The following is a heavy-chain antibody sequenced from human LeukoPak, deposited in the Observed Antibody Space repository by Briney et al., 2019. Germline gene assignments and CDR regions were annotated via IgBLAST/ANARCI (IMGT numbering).Heavy chain of an antibody. Sequence: ASVKVSCKASGYTFTGYYMHWVRQAPGQGLEWMGWINPNSGGTNYAQKFQGWVTMTRDTSISTAYMELSRLRSDDTAVYYCAREVSSWYLGGMDAWGQGTTVTVSS. CDR3: AREVSSWYLGGMDA. J-gene: IGHJ6*02. D-gene: IGHD6-13*01. V-gene: IGHV1-2*04. CDR2: INPNSGGT. CDR1: GYTFTGYY.